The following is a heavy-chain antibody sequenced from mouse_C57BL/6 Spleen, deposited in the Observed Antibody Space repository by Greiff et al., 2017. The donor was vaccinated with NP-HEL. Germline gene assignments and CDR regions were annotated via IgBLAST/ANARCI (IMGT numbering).Heavy chain of an antibody. D-gene: IGHD1-1*01. CDR2: FSSGSSTI. Sequence: EVKLVESGGGLVKPGGSLKLSCAASGFTFSDYGLHCVRPAPEKGLVWVAYFSSGSSTIYYAASVKGRFSISRDNATNTLFLQITSLRDEDTAMYYGAARCDYYGSSFGYWGKGTTLTVSS. CDR3: AARCDYYGSSFGY. CDR1: GFTFSDYG. V-gene: IGHV5-17*01. J-gene: IGHJ2*01.